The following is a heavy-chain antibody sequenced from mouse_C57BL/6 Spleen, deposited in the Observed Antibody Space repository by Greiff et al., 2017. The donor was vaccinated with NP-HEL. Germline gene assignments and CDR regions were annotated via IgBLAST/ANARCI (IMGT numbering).Heavy chain of an antibody. V-gene: IGHV1-18*01. Sequence: EVQLQQSGPELVKPGASVKIPCKASGYTFTDYNMDWVKQSHGKSLEWIGDINPNNGGTIYNQKFKGKATLTVDKSSSTAYMELSSLTSEDTAVYYCAMIYDGYYYAMDYWGQGTSVTVSS. CDR2: INPNNGGT. J-gene: IGHJ4*01. CDR3: AMIYDGYYYAMDY. CDR1: GYTFTDYN. D-gene: IGHD2-3*01.